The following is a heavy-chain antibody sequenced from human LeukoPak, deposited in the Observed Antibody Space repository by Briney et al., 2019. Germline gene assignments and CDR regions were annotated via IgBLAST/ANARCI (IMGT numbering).Heavy chain of an antibody. CDR2: TRNEANIYTT. V-gene: IGHV3-72*01. D-gene: IGHD1-26*01. Sequence: GGSLRLSCAASGFTFSSCGMHWVRQAPGKGLEWVGRTRNEANIYTTKYAASVKGRFTISRDDSKNSLYLQMNSLKTEDTAVYYCASPVGATTVRAFDIWGQGTMVTVSS. CDR1: GFTFSSCG. J-gene: IGHJ3*02. CDR3: ASPVGATTVRAFDI.